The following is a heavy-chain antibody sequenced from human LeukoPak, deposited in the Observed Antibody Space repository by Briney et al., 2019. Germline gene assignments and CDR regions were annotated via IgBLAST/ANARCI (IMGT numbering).Heavy chain of an antibody. CDR2: ISGSGDAT. V-gene: IGHV3-23*01. D-gene: IGHD1-14*01. Sequence: GGSLRLSCAASGFTFSSTAMSWVRQAPVKGLEWVSGISGSGDATYHADSIKGRFTISRDNANNFLYLQMNSLRAEDTAVYYCATETNGRHYDYWGQGTLLTVSS. CDR3: ATETNGRHYDY. J-gene: IGHJ4*02. CDR1: GFTFSSTA.